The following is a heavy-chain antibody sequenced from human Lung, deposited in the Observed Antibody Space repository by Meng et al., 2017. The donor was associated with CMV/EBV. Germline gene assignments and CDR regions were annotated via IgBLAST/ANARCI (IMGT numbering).Heavy chain of an antibody. V-gene: IGHV3-49*04. Sequence: GGSLRLSCTTSGFNFGDYTMSWVRQAPGKGLEWVGLIRNKDYDGTTEYAASVKDRFTISRNDPKSIAYLQMDSLRIEDTAVYYCTRGGFLEWLSLTFDSWGQGTLVTFSS. CDR1: GFNFGDYT. J-gene: IGHJ4*02. D-gene: IGHD3-3*01. CDR3: TRGGFLEWLSLTFDS. CDR2: IRNKDYDGTT.